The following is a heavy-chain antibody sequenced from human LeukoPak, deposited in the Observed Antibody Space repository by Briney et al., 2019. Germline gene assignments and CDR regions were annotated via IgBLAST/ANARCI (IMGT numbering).Heavy chain of an antibody. J-gene: IGHJ4*02. D-gene: IGHD3-9*01. CDR2: ISYDGSNK. CDR3: ARADILTGYSLYYFDY. Sequence: GGSLRLSCAASGFTFSSYAMHWVRQAPGKGLEWVAVISYDGSNKYYADSVKGRFTISRDNSKNTLYLQMNSLRAEDTAAYYCARADILTGYSLYYFDYWGQGTLVTVSS. V-gene: IGHV3-30-3*01. CDR1: GFTFSSYA.